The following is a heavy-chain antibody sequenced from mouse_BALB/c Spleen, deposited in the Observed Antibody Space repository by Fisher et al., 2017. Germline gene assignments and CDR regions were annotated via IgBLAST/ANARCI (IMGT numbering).Heavy chain of an antibody. D-gene: IGHD2-2*01. J-gene: IGHJ4*01. V-gene: IGHV1-4*01. CDR3: ARGYGYAFYAMDY. Sequence: KFKGKATLTADKSSSTAYMQLSSLTSEDSAVYYCARGYGYAFYAMDYWGQGTSVTVSS.